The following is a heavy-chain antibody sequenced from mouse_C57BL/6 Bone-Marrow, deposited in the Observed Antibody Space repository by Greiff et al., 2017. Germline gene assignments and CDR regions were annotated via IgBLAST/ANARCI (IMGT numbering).Heavy chain of an antibody. J-gene: IGHJ4*01. CDR3: ARHEGRIYYDYGYAMDY. D-gene: IGHD2-4*01. Sequence: QVQLQQSGAELVKPGASVKLSCKASGYTFTEYTIHWVKQRSGQGLEWIGWFYPGSGSIKYNEKVKDKATLTADKSSSTVYMELSRLTSEDSAVYFCARHEGRIYYDYGYAMDYWGQGTSVTVSS. CDR2: FYPGSGSI. CDR1: GYTFTEYT. V-gene: IGHV1-62-2*01.